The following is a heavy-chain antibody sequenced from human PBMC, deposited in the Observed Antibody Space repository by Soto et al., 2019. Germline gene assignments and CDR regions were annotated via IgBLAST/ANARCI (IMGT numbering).Heavy chain of an antibody. Sequence: QVYLVESGGGLVKPGGSLRLSCVTSGFTFGDFDMSWMRQAPGKGLEWVSHINSRSTYTNYADSVKGRFTVSRDNAKNSLSLQMNSLRVEDTAVYFCARGLASYYADFRGQGTLVTGSP. CDR1: GFTFGDFD. CDR2: INSRSTYT. D-gene: IGHD3-10*01. V-gene: IGHV3-11*06. J-gene: IGHJ4*02. CDR3: ARGLASYYADF.